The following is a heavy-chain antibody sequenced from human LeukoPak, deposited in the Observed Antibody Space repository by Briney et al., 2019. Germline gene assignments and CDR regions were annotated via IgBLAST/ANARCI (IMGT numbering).Heavy chain of an antibody. J-gene: IGHJ5*02. CDR3: ARTGYYRERNWFDP. CDR1: GFIFSSFT. CDR2: ISSGSDYI. Sequence: GGSLRLSCAGSGFIFSSFTMHWVRQGPGKGLEWVSSISSGSDYIYYADSMKGRFTISRDNAKNSLYLQMNSLRAEDTAVYYCARTGYYRERNWFDPWGQGTLVTVSS. D-gene: IGHD3-3*01. V-gene: IGHV3-21*01.